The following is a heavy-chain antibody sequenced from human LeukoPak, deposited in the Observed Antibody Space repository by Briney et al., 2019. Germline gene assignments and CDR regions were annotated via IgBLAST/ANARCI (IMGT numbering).Heavy chain of an antibody. J-gene: IGHJ4*02. CDR3: ARILYSNNIDY. D-gene: IGHD2/OR15-2a*01. V-gene: IGHV4-39*07. CDR1: GGSISSSSYY. CDR2: IYYSGST. Sequence: SETLSLTCTVSGGSISSSSYYWGWIRQPPGKGLEWIGSIYYSGSTYYNPSLKSRVTISVDTSKNQFSLKLNSVPAADTAVYYCARILYSNNIDYWGQGTLVTVSS.